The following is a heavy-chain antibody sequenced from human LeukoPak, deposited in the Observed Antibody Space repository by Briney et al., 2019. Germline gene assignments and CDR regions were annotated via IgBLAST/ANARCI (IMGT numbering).Heavy chain of an antibody. Sequence: GRSLRLSCAASGFTFSRYGMHWVPQAPGKALEWVAVISYDGSNKYYAEAVKGRFTISRDNSKNTLYLQMNSLRAEDTAVYYCAKDRRLLFSYFDYWGQGTLVTVSS. V-gene: IGHV3-30*18. CDR2: ISYDGSNK. CDR3: AKDRRLLFSYFDY. D-gene: IGHD2-21*02. J-gene: IGHJ4*02. CDR1: GFTFSRYG.